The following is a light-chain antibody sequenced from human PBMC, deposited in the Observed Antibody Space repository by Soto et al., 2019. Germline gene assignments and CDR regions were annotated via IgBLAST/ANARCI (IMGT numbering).Light chain of an antibody. J-gene: IGKJ1*01. CDR1: QSVSSSY. V-gene: IGKV3-20*01. CDR2: GAS. Sequence: EIVLTQSPCTLSLSPGERATLSCRASQSVSSSYLAWYQQKPGQAPRLLIYGASSRATGIPDRFSGSGSETDFTLNISRLEPEDFAVYYCQQYGSSSWTFGQGTKVEIK. CDR3: QQYGSSSWT.